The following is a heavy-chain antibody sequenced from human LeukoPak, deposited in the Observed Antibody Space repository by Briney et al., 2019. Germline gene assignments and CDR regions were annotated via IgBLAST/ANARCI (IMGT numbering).Heavy chain of an antibody. D-gene: IGHD3-9*01. CDR3: ATHGYSELRYFDWSTNE. CDR2: MWSDGSNK. V-gene: IGHV3-33*01. Sequence: QPGGSLRLSCEASGITFSSYAMHGVRQAPGKGLEWVALMWSDGSNKYYVDSVKGRFTISRDNSENTVFLQMNSLRAEDTAVYYCATHGYSELRYFDWSTNEWGQGTLVTVSS. J-gene: IGHJ4*02. CDR1: GITFSSYA.